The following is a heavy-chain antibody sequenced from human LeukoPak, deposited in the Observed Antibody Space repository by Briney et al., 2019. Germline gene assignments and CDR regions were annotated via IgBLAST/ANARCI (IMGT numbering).Heavy chain of an antibody. CDR1: GYTFTSYD. CDR3: ARGHRGDFWSGYYYWFDP. Sequence: GASVKVSCKASGYTFTSYDINWVRQATGQGLEWMGWMNPNSGNTGNAQKFQGKVTMTRNTSISTAHMELSSLRSEDTAVYYCARGHRGDFWSGYYYWFDPWGQGTLVTVSS. V-gene: IGHV1-8*01. D-gene: IGHD3-3*01. J-gene: IGHJ5*02. CDR2: MNPNSGNT.